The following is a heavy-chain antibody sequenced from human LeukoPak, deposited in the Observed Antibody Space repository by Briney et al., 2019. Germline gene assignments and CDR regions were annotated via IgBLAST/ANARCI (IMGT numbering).Heavy chain of an antibody. CDR1: GGSFSGYY. CDR3: ARGPDYDFWSGYYTRYYYYGMDV. Sequence: PSETLSLTCAVYGGSFSGYYWSWIRQPPGKGLEWIGEINHSGSTNYNPSLKSRVTISVDTSKNQFPLKLSSVTAADTAVYYCARGPDYDFWSGYYTRYYYYGMDVWGQGTTVTVSS. D-gene: IGHD3-3*01. J-gene: IGHJ6*02. CDR2: INHSGST. V-gene: IGHV4-34*01.